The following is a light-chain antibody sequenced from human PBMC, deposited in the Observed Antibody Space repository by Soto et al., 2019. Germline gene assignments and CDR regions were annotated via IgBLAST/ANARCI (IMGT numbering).Light chain of an antibody. CDR1: SNDVGSYNL. CDR2: EGT. J-gene: IGLJ3*02. V-gene: IGLV2-23*01. CDR3: CSYAGRSNV. Sequence: QSVVTQPASVSGSPGQSITISCTGTSNDVGSYNLVSWYQQHPGKAPKLMIYEGTKRPSGVSHRFSGSKSGNTASLTISGLQAEDEAYYCCCSYAGRSNVFGGGTQLTVL.